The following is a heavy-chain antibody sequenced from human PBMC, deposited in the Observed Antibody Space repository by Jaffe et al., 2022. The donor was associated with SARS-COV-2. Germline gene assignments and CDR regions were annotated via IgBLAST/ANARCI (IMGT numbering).Heavy chain of an antibody. V-gene: IGHV5-51*01. CDR2: IAPGDSDT. CDR3: ARLLCSSGACYGDN. CDR1: GYTFTHYW. J-gene: IGHJ4*02. Sequence: EVQLVQSGAEVKKPGESLKISCKGSGYTFTHYWIAWVRQMPGKGLEWMGIIAPGDSDTRYSPSFQGQVTISADKSINTGYLQWSSLKASDTAMYYCARLLCSSGACYGDNWGQGTLVTVSS. D-gene: IGHD2-15*01.